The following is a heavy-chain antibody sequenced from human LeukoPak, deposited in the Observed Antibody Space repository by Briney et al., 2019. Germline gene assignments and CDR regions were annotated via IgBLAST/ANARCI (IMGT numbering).Heavy chain of an antibody. V-gene: IGHV4-4*07. Sequence: SETLSLTCTVSRGSVSTYYWSWIRQPAGKGLEWIGRIFTTGSTNYNPSLKSRVTMSLDTSKGQFSLRLSSVTAADTAVYFCARHPFATPFDYWGPGTLVTVSS. CDR1: RGSVSTYY. CDR2: IFTTGST. D-gene: IGHD2-15*01. CDR3: ARHPFATPFDY. J-gene: IGHJ4*02.